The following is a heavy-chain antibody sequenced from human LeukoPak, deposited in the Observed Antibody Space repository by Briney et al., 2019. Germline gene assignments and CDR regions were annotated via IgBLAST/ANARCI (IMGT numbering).Heavy chain of an antibody. CDR1: GYTFTGYY. CDR2: INPNSGGT. Sequence: ASVKVSCKASGYTFTGYYMHWVRQAPGQGLEWMGWINPNSGGTNYAQKFQGRVTMTRDTSISTAYMELSRLRSDDTAVYYCARGRPIYCSSTSCYYYGMDVWGQGTTVTVSS. J-gene: IGHJ6*02. CDR3: ARGRPIYCSSTSCYYYGMDV. V-gene: IGHV1-2*02. D-gene: IGHD2-2*01.